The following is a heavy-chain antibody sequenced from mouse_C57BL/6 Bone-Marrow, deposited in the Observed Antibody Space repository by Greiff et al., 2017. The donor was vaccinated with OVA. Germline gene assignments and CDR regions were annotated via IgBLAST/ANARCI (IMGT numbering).Heavy chain of an antibody. D-gene: IGHD1-1*01. CDR3: ARGDYYGSSYPDY. CDR1: GYAFTNYL. CDR2: INPGSGGT. J-gene: IGHJ2*01. V-gene: IGHV1-54*01. Sequence: VQLQQSGAELVRPGTSVKVSCKASGYAFTNYLIEWVKQRPGQGLEWIGVINPGSGGTNYNEKFKGKATLTADKSSSTAYMQLSSLTSEDSAVYFCARGDYYGSSYPDYWGQGTTLTVSS.